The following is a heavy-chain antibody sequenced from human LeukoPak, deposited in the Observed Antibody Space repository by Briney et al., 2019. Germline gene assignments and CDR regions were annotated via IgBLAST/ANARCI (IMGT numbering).Heavy chain of an antibody. Sequence: SETLSLTCAVYGGSFSGYYWSWIRQPPGKGLEWIGEINHSGSTNYNPSLKSRVTISVETSKNQFPLKLSSVTAADTAVYYCARGVGYCSSTSCYAGRSNWFDPWGQGTLVTVSS. CDR1: GGSFSGYY. D-gene: IGHD2-2*01. V-gene: IGHV4-34*01. CDR3: ARGVGYCSSTSCYAGRSNWFDP. CDR2: INHSGST. J-gene: IGHJ5*02.